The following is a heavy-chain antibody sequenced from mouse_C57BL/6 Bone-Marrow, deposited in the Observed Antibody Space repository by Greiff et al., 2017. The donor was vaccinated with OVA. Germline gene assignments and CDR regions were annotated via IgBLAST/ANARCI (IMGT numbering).Heavy chain of an antibody. D-gene: IGHD1-1*01. CDR3: ARGYNYGSIDY. J-gene: IGHJ2*01. V-gene: IGHV1-69*01. CDR2: IDPSDSYT. Sequence: VKLQQPGAELVMPGASVKLSCKASGYTFTSYWMHWVKQRPGQGLEWIGEIDPSDSYTNYNQKFKGKSTLTVDKSSSTAYMQLSSLTSEDSAVYYCARGYNYGSIDYWGQGTTLTVSS. CDR1: GYTFTSYW.